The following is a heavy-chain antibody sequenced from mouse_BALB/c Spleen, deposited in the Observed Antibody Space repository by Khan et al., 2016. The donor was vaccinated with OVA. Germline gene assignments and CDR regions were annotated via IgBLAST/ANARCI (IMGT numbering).Heavy chain of an antibody. V-gene: IGHV5-6-3*01. J-gene: IGHJ2*01. D-gene: IGHD2-12*01. CDR1: RFTISSYG. CDR2: IDSNGGST. CDR3: ARSAI. Sequence: EVELVESGGGIVQPGGSLTRSCAASRFTISSYGMSSVRQTPDKRLELVATIDSNGGSTDYPDSVKRLFTISGDNAKNALYLQMRRLKSEDTAMYYCARSAIWGQGTTLTVSS.